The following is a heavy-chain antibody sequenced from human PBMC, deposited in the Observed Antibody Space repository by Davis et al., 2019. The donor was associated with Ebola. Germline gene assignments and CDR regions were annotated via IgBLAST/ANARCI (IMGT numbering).Heavy chain of an antibody. CDR1: GFTFSSYS. D-gene: IGHD3-10*01. Sequence: PGGSLRLSCAASGFTFSSYSMNWVRQAPGKGLEWVSSISSSSSYIYYADSVKGRFTISRDNAKDSLYLQMNSLRAEDTAVYYCARGVKVTSGDYYYYYYMDVWGKGTTVTVSS. CDR3: ARGVKVTSGDYYYYYYMDV. V-gene: IGHV3-21*01. CDR2: ISSSSSYI. J-gene: IGHJ6*03.